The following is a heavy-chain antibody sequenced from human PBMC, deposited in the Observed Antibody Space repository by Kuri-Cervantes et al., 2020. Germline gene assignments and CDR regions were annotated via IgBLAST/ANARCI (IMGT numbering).Heavy chain of an antibody. CDR3: ARQRGSYSGSYFDY. V-gene: IGHV4-39*01. CDR1: GVSISSTTYY. Sequence: GSLRLSCSVSGVSISSTTYYWGWIRQPPGKGLEWIGSIYYSVTTYYNPSLKSRVTISVDTSKNQFSLKLSSVTAADTAVYYCARQRGSYSGSYFDYWGQGTLVTVSS. J-gene: IGHJ4*02. CDR2: IYYSVTT. D-gene: IGHD1-26*01.